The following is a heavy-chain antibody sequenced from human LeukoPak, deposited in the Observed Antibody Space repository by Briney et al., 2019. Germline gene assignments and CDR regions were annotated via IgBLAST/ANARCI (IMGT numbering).Heavy chain of an antibody. CDR3: ARDRYYYDSSGYYYFDY. J-gene: IGHJ4*02. V-gene: IGHV4-34*01. CDR1: GGSSSGYY. CDR2: INHSGST. D-gene: IGHD3-22*01. Sequence: SETLSLTCAVYGGSSSGYYWSWIRQPPGKGLEWIGEINHSGSTNYNPSLKSRVTMSVDTSKNQFSLKLSSVTAADTAVYYCARDRYYYDSSGYYYFDYWGQGTLVTVSS.